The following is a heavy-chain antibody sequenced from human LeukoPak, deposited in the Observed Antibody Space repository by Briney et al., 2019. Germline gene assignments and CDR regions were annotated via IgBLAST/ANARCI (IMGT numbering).Heavy chain of an antibody. CDR1: GFTFSSYW. CDR2: IKQDGSEK. CDR3: RITMIVGPQGALFDY. J-gene: IGHJ4*02. Sequence: GGSLRLSCAASGFTFSSYWMSWVRQAPGKGLEWVANIKQDGSEKYYVDSVKGRFTISRDNAKNSLYLQMNSLRAEDTAVYYCRITMIVGPQGALFDYWGQGTLVTVSS. V-gene: IGHV3-7*01. D-gene: IGHD3-22*01.